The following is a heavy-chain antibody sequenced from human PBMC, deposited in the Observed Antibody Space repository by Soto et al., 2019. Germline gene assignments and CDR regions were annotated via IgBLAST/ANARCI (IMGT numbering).Heavy chain of an antibody. CDR2: IIPIFGTT. D-gene: IGHD5-12*01. V-gene: IGHV1-69*12. CDR3: ASSVAKYYYSGMDV. J-gene: IGHJ6*02. CDR1: GGTFSSYA. Sequence: QVQLVQYGAEVKKPGSSVKVSCKASGGTFSSYAISWVRQAPGQGLEWMGGIIPIFGTTNYAQKFQGRVAITGDECRSTAYLGRSSLRSEDTAVYYCASSVAKYYYSGMDVWGQGTTVTVS.